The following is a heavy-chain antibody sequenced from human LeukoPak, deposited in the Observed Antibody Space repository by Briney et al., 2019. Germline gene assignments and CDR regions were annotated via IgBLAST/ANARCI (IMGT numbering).Heavy chain of an antibody. CDR2: IYYSGST. V-gene: IGHV4-61*01. D-gene: IGHD2-21*01. Sequence: SETLSLTCTVSGYPINNAYYWVWIRQPPGKGLEWIGYIYYSGSTNYNPSLKSRVTISVDTSKNQFSLKLSSVTAADTAVYYCARGDVALDYWGQGTLVTVSS. CDR3: ARGDVALDY. J-gene: IGHJ4*02. CDR1: GYPINNAYY.